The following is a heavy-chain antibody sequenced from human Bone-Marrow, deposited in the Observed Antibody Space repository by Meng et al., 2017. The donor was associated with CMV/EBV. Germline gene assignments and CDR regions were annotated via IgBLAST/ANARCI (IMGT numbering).Heavy chain of an antibody. CDR1: GFTFSSYW. J-gene: IGHJ6*02. CDR2: IKQDGSEK. Sequence: GESLKISCAASGFTFSSYWMSWVRQAPGKGLEWVANIKQDGSEKYYVDSVKGRFTISRDSSKNTLYLQMNSLRAEDTAVYYCAKDLAYSYVIHYYYYGMDVWGQGTTVTVSS. V-gene: IGHV3-7*01. CDR3: AKDLAYSYVIHYYYYGMDV. D-gene: IGHD5-18*01.